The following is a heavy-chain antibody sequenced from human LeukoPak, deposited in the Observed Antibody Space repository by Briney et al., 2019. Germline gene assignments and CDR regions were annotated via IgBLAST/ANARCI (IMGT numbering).Heavy chain of an antibody. V-gene: IGHV1-69*05. J-gene: IGHJ4*02. Sequence: GASVKVSCKASGGTFSSCAISWLRQAPGQGLEWMGRIIPIFGTANYAQKFQGRVTITTDESTSTAYMELSSLRSEDTAVYYCAGGKAAAGTFDYWGQGTLVTVSS. D-gene: IGHD6-13*01. CDR3: AGGKAAAGTFDY. CDR1: GGTFSSCA. CDR2: IIPIFGTA.